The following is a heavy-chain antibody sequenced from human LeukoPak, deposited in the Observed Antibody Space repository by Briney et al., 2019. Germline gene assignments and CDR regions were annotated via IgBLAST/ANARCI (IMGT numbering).Heavy chain of an antibody. Sequence: GASVKVSCKASAYTFTNFGISWVRQAPGQGLEGMGGIIPIFGTANYAQKFQGRVTITTDESTSTAYMELSSLRSEDTAVYYCARDGDIVVVPAATYYYYGMDVWGQGTTVTVSS. CDR3: ARDGDIVVVPAATYYYYGMDV. J-gene: IGHJ6*02. CDR2: IIPIFGTA. D-gene: IGHD2-2*01. CDR1: AYTFTNFG. V-gene: IGHV1-69*05.